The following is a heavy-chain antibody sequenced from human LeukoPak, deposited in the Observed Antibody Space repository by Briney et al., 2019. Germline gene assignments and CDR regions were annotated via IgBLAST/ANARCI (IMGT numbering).Heavy chain of an antibody. J-gene: IGHJ4*02. Sequence: GGSVRLSCKASGFTFSSYAMSWVRQAPGRGLEWVSGISANGGSTYHAHSVTGRVTISRDNSKNTLYLQMNSLRAEDTAVYYCAKDLSVSPYSSGWSYWGQGTLVTVSS. D-gene: IGHD6-19*01. CDR2: ISANGGST. CDR1: GFTFSSYA. V-gene: IGHV3-23*01. CDR3: AKDLSVSPYSSGWSY.